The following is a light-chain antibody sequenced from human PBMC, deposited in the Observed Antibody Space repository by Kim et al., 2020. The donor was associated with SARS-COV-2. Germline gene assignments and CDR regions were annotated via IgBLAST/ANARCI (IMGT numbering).Light chain of an antibody. V-gene: IGKV3-15*01. CDR1: QNVNNN. CDR2: GAS. Sequence: EIAMTQSPATLSVSPGERATLSCRASQNVNNNLVWYQQKPGQAPRLLIYGASARATGIPDRFSGSGSGTEVTLTIRSLQPEDFAIYYCQQYNNWPRTFGGGTKVDIK. J-gene: IGKJ4*01. CDR3: QQYNNWPRT.